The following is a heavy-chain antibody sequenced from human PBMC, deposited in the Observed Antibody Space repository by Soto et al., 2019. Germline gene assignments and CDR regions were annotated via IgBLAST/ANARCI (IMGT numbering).Heavy chain of an antibody. V-gene: IGHV4-34*01. J-gene: IGHJ6*02. CDR2: INHSGST. CDR3: ARDGSYSNYEWLRPLHYGMDV. Sequence: QVQLQQWGAGLLKPSESLSLTCAVYGGSFSGYYWSWIRQPPGKGLEWIGEINHSGSTNYNPSLKSRVTISVDTSKYQFSLKLSSVTAADTAVYYCARDGSYSNYEWLRPLHYGMDVWGQGTTVTVSS. CDR1: GGSFSGYY. D-gene: IGHD4-4*01.